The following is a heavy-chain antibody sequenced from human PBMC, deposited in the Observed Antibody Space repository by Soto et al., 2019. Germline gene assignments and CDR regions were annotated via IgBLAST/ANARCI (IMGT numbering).Heavy chain of an antibody. D-gene: IGHD1-26*01. CDR2: IIPIFGTA. CDR3: ARAIVGPTTTGWLDP. V-gene: IGHV1-69*01. J-gene: IGHJ5*02. Sequence: QVQLVQSGAEVKKPGSSVKVSCKASGGTFSRYAISWVRQAPGQGLEWMGGIIPIFGTANYAQKFQGRVTITADESTSTAYMELSSLRFVDTAVYYCARAIVGPTTTGWLDPWGQGTLVTVSS. CDR1: GGTFSRYA.